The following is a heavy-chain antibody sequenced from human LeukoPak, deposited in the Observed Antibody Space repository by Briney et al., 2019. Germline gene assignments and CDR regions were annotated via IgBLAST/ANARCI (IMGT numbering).Heavy chain of an antibody. V-gene: IGHV4-4*07. J-gene: IGHJ5*02. CDR3: ARVHYGGAFDP. CDR1: GASISSYH. Sequence: SETLSLTCTVSGASISSYHWSWIRQSAGKGLEWIGRIHSSGSTNYNPPLKSRVTMSVDTSKNQFSLKLSSVTAADTAVYYCARVHYGGAFDPWGQGTLVTVSS. CDR2: IHSSGST. D-gene: IGHD4-23*01.